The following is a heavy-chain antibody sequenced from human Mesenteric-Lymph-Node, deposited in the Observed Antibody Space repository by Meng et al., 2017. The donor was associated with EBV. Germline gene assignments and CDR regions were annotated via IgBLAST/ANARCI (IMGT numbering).Heavy chain of an antibody. V-gene: IGHV1-2*06. J-gene: IGHJ4*02. CDR2: INPANGHT. CDR1: AYTFTGYY. D-gene: IGHD1-26*01. Sequence: QVHMVQSWDEVKKPGALVRFSCKASAYTFTGYYLHWVRQAPGHGLELMGRINPANGHTIYAPSFQDRVTMTRDTSITTAYMDLTWLRSDDTAIYYCARDDHSGRGEPFDYWGQGTLVTVSS. CDR3: ARDDHSGRGEPFDY.